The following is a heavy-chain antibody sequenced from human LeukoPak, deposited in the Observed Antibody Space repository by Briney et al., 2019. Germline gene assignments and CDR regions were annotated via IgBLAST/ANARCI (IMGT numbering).Heavy chain of an antibody. CDR1: GGSISSYY. CDR2: IYYSGST. J-gene: IGHJ4*02. D-gene: IGHD3-22*01. CDR3: ARSYYYDSSGYYKGLFDYFDY. V-gene: IGHV4-59*05. Sequence: PSETLSLTCTVSGGSISSYYWSWIRQPPGKGLEWIGSIYYSGSTYYNPSLKSRVTISVDTSKNQFSLKLSSVTAADTAVYYCARSYYYDSSGYYKGLFDYFDYWGQGTLVTVSS.